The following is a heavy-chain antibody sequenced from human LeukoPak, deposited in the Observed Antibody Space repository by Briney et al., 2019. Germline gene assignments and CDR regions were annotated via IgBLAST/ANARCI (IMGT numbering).Heavy chain of an antibody. Sequence: GGSLRLSCAVSGFTFSSYAMIWVRQAPGKGLEWVSAISGSGGSTYYADSVKGRFTISRDNSKNTLYLQMNSLRAEDTAVYYCATSGSVVDFDYWGQGTLVTVSS. CDR1: GFTFSSYA. CDR2: ISGSGGST. D-gene: IGHD2-8*02. CDR3: ATSGSVVDFDY. J-gene: IGHJ4*02. V-gene: IGHV3-23*01.